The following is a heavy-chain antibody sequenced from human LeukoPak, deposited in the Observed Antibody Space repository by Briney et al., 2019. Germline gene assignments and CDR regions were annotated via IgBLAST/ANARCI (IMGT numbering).Heavy chain of an antibody. J-gene: IGHJ4*02. CDR2: IREDESEK. V-gene: IGHV3-7*03. CDR1: GFTFSSHW. Sequence: GGSLRLSCAASGFTFSSHWMSWVRQAPGNGLEWVANIREDESEKYYVDSVKGRFTISRDNANNSLFLQMNSLRAEDTAVYYCARDSRYSRGVGDFDYWGQGTLVSVSS. D-gene: IGHD5-18*01. CDR3: ARDSRYSRGVGDFDY.